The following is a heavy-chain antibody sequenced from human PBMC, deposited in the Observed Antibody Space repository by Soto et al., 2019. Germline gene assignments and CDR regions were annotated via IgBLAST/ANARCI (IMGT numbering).Heavy chain of an antibody. CDR3: ARSPYMDV. CDR2: INHSGST. CDR1: GRSLSGYY. Sequence: QVQLQQWGAGLLKPSETLSLTCAVYGRSLSGYYWSWIRQSPGKGLEWIGEINHSGSTKYNPSLKSRVTILVDAPKTQFTLKMSSVTAADRAVYYCARSPYMDVWGKGTTVIVSS. V-gene: IGHV4-34*01. J-gene: IGHJ6*03.